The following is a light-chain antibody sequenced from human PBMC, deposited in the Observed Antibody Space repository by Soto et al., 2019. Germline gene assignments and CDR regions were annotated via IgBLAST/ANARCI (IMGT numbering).Light chain of an antibody. V-gene: IGKV3-11*01. CDR3: QQRSNWPT. J-gene: IGKJ1*01. CDR1: QSVSSY. CDR2: DAS. Sequence: EIVLTQSPVTLSLSPGERATLSCRASQSVSSYLAWYQQKPGQAPRLLIYDASNRATGIPARFSGSGSGTDFTLPISSLEPEDFAVYYCQQRSNWPTFGQGTKVDIK.